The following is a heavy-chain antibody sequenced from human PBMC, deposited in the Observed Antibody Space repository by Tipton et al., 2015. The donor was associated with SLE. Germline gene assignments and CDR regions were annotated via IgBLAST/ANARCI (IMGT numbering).Heavy chain of an antibody. Sequence: SLRLSCVASGFIVSNKYMSWVRQAPGKGLEWVSVIYSGGRTYYADSVKGRFTISRDSSKNTLYLQVNSLRVDDTAVYYCGRGVYSEGSVGMDVWGQGTTVTVSS. V-gene: IGHV3-53*01. CDR2: IYSGGRT. CDR1: GFIVSNKY. D-gene: IGHD3-22*01. J-gene: IGHJ6*02. CDR3: GRGVYSEGSVGMDV.